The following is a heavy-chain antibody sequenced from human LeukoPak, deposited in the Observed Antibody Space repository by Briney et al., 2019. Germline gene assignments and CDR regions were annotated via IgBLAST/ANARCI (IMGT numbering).Heavy chain of an antibody. J-gene: IGHJ4*02. CDR1: GYTFTSYE. V-gene: IGHV1-8*03. D-gene: IGHD3-3*01. Sequence: ASVKVSCKASGYTFTSYEINWVRQATGQGLEWMGWMNPISGNTGYAQKFQGRVTITRNTSISTAYMELSSLRSEDTAMYYCARTTDFWSGYYMGDWGQGTLVTVSS. CDR2: MNPISGNT. CDR3: ARTTDFWSGYYMGD.